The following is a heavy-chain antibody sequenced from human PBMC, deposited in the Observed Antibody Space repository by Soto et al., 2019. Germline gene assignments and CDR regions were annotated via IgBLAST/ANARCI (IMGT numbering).Heavy chain of an antibody. CDR2: IWYDGSNK. Sequence: QVQLVESGGGVVQPGRSLRLSCAASGFTFRNYGIHWVRQAPGKGLEWVAVIWYDGSNKYYANSVKGRFTISRDNSKNTLYLQMNSLRAEDTAVYYCARAPPSHFDWYFDLWGRGTLVTVSS. V-gene: IGHV3-33*01. D-gene: IGHD3-3*02. CDR3: ARAPPSHFDWYFDL. J-gene: IGHJ2*01. CDR1: GFTFRNYG.